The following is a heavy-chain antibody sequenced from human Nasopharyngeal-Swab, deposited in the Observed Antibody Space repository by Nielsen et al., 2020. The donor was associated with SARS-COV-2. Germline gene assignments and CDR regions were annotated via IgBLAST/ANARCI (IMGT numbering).Heavy chain of an antibody. J-gene: IGHJ3*02. CDR1: GFTLSRHW. V-gene: IGHV3-74*01. CDR3: VREDDAFDI. CDR2: VKSDGSIT. Sequence: GASLKISCGASGFTLSRHWMHWVRQESGKALVWVSCVKSDGSITHYADSVKGRFTISRDNAKNTLYLQMNSLRAEDTAVYYCVREDDAFDIWGQGTTVTVSS.